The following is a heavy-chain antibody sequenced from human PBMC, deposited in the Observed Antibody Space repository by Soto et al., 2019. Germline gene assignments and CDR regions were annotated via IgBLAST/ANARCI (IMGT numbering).Heavy chain of an antibody. CDR2: IYYIGST. CDR3: ARDLAPGIAAAGHVSTWFDP. CDR1: GGSISSGGYY. Sequence: SLSLTCTVSGGSISSGGYYWSWILQHPGKGLEWIGYIYYIGSTYYNPSLKSRVTISVDTSKNQFSLKLSSVTAADTAVYYCARDLAPGIAAAGHVSTWFDPWGQGTLVTVSS. J-gene: IGHJ5*02. V-gene: IGHV4-31*03. D-gene: IGHD6-13*01.